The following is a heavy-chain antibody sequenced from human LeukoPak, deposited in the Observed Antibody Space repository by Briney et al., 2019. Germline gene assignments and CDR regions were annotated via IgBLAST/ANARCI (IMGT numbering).Heavy chain of an antibody. J-gene: IGHJ4*02. CDR2: FSYDGINK. D-gene: IGHD3-10*01. CDR1: GVTFRSYV. Sequence: GRSLRLSCVASGVTFRSYVMHWVRQAPGKGLEWVALFSYDGINKYYADSVKGRFTISRDNSKNTLYLQMDSLRAQDTAVYYCATACFAGVINLFDYWGQGTLVTVSS. CDR3: ATACFAGVINLFDY. V-gene: IGHV3-30*03.